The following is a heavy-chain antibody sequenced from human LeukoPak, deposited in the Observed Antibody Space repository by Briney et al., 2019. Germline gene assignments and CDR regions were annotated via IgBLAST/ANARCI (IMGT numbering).Heavy chain of an antibody. Sequence: GGSLRLSCAASGFTFSSCWMHWVRQAPGKGLEWVANIKQDGSEKYYVDSVKGRFTISRDNAKNSLYLQMNSLRAEDTAVYYCARSIAARLDYWGQGTLVTVSS. V-gene: IGHV3-7*01. CDR3: ARSIAARLDY. D-gene: IGHD6-6*01. CDR1: GFTFSSCW. J-gene: IGHJ4*02. CDR2: IKQDGSEK.